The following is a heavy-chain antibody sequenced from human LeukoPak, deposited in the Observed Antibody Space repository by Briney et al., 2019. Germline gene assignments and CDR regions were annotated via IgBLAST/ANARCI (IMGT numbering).Heavy chain of an antibody. D-gene: IGHD3-3*01. CDR3: XXXXXQGRSGFWSGHFDY. V-gene: IGHV4-30-4*01. CDR1: GGSISSGDYY. Sequence: SQTLSLTCTVSGGSISSGDYYWSWIRQPPGKGLEWIEYMYYSGSTFYNPSLKSRLTISVHTSKNQFSLTLTSVTAADTAVYXXXXXXXQGRSGFWSGHFDYWGQGTLVTVST. J-gene: IGHJ4*02. CDR2: MYYSGST.